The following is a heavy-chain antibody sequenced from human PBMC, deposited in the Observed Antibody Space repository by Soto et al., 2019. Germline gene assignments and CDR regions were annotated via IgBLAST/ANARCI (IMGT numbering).Heavy chain of an antibody. D-gene: IGHD6-13*01. CDR1: GYSFTIYW. J-gene: IGHJ2*01. CDR3: TRRGIATWEWWYFAL. Sequence: PGESLKISCKGSGYSFTIYWINWVRQRPGRGLEWMGRIDPSDSSATYSPSFQGHVTISVDKSISTAYLQWSSLKASDTAIYYCTRRGIATWEWWYFALWGRGTLVTVSS. CDR2: IDPSDSSA. V-gene: IGHV5-10-1*01.